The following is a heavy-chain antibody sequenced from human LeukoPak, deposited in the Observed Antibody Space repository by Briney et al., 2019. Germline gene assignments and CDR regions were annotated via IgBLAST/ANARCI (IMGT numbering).Heavy chain of an antibody. J-gene: IGHJ4*02. D-gene: IGHD4-17*01. CDR2: IKQDGSEK. CDR3: ARDSTDYGDYVFNY. Sequence: GGSLRLSCAASGFTFSSYWMSWVRQAPGKGLEWVANIKQDGSEKYYVHSVKGRFTISRDNAKNSLYLQMNSLRAEDTAVYYCARDSTDYGDYVFNYWGQGNLVSVSS. V-gene: IGHV3-7*01. CDR1: GFTFSSYW.